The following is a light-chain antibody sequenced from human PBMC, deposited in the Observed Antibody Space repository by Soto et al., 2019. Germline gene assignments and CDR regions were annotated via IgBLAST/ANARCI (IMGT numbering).Light chain of an antibody. J-gene: IGKJ1*01. CDR3: QQYKSYPMT. V-gene: IGKV1-16*02. CDR1: QGISNH. Sequence: DIQMTQSPSSLSASVGDRVTITCRASQGISNHLAWFQQKPGKAPKSLIYAASSSQSGVPSKFSGSGSGIDFTLTISSLQPEDFATYYCQQYKSYPMTFGQGTKVEIK. CDR2: AAS.